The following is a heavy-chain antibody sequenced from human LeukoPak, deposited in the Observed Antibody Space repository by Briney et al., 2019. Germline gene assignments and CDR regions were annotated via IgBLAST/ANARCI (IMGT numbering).Heavy chain of an antibody. D-gene: IGHD6-19*01. J-gene: IGHJ4*02. CDR1: GFTISTNY. Sequence: GGSLRLSCAASGFTISTNYMSWVRQPPGKGLEWVSIIYSGGTTYYADSVKGRFTISRDNSQNTLFLQMNSLRAEDTAVYYCASVAVTRWGQGTLVTVSS. CDR2: IYSGGTT. V-gene: IGHV3-66*01. CDR3: ASVAVTR.